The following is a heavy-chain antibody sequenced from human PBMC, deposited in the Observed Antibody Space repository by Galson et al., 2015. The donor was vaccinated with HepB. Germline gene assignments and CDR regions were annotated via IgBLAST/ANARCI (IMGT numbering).Heavy chain of an antibody. CDR2: IIPIFGTA. J-gene: IGHJ5*02. Sequence: SVKVSCKASGGTFSSYAISWVRQAPGQGLEWMGGIIPIFGTANYAQKFQGRVTITADESTSTAYMELSSLRSEDTAVYYCARPAYGGFPFDPWGQGTLVTVSS. V-gene: IGHV1-69*13. CDR3: ARPAYGGFPFDP. D-gene: IGHD4-23*01. CDR1: GGTFSSYA.